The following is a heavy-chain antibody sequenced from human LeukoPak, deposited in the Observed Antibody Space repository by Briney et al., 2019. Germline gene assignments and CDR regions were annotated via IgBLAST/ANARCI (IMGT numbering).Heavy chain of an antibody. V-gene: IGHV1-2*02. CDR2: INPNSGGT. CDR1: GYTFVLYY. CDR3: ARGGVRTAASNFDY. Sequence: ASVRVSCKASGYTFVLYYMHWVRQAPGQGLEWLGWINPNSGGTKYALKYQGRVAMTRDTSISTAYMEVSRLGSDDTAVYYCARGGVRTAASNFDYWGQGTPVTVSS. J-gene: IGHJ4*02. D-gene: IGHD6-13*01.